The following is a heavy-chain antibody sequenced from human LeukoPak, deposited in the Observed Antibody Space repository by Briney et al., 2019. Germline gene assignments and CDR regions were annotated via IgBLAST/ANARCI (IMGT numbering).Heavy chain of an antibody. CDR2: IIPVLDIR. D-gene: IGHD1-26*01. J-gene: IGHJ4*02. CDR1: GGIFSSHA. CDR3: ARDHVGDMSSFDY. V-gene: IGHV1-69*04. Sequence: SVKVSCEASGGIFSSHAVTWVRQAPGQGLEWMGRIIPVLDIRNYAQKFQDRLTITADASTGTVYMELTSLRSDDRAVYYCARDHVGDMSSFDYWGQGTLVTVSS.